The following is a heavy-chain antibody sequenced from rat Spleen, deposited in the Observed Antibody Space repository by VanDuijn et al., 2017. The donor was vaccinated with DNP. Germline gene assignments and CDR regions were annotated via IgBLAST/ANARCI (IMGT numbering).Heavy chain of an antibody. CDR2: ISSDGRDT. Sequence: EVQLVESGGGLVQPGRSLKLSCAVSRITFSDHNMAWVRQAPKKSLEWVATISSDGRDTYYRDSVKGRFTISRDKAKSTLYLQMDSLRSEDTATYYCAGRPPPTRGPFDYWGQGVTVTVSS. V-gene: IGHV5-7*01. D-gene: IGHD1-4*01. J-gene: IGHJ2*01. CDR3: AGRPPPTRGPFDY. CDR1: RITFSDHN.